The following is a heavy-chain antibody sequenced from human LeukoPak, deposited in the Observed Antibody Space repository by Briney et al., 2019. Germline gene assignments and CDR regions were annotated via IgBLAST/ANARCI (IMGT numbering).Heavy chain of an antibody. V-gene: IGHV1-46*03. CDR2: INPSGGST. CDR3: AREGISGSYSPVGCAFDI. D-gene: IGHD1-26*01. Sequence: GASVKVSCKASGYTFTSYYMHWVRQAPGQGLEWLGIINPSGGSTSYAQKFQGRVTMTRDTSTSTVYMELSSLRSEDTAVYYCAREGISGSYSPVGCAFDIWGQGTMVTVSS. CDR1: GYTFTSYY. J-gene: IGHJ3*02.